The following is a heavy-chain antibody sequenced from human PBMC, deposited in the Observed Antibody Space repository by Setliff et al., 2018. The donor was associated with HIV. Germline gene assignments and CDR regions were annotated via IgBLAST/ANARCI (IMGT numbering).Heavy chain of an antibody. CDR2: IYTGDSGT. CDR3: ARHKVAMSMLVVQDPGPFDN. CDR1: GNSFANHW. D-gene: IGHD2-21*01. J-gene: IGHJ3*02. V-gene: IGHV5-51*01. Sequence: PGESLKISCRAFGNSFANHWIAWVRQMPGKGPGWVGFIYTGDSGTQYNPAFQGRVTISADKSIKTVYLQWTSLQRSDTAMYYCARHKVAMSMLVVQDPGPFDNWGQGTMVTVXS.